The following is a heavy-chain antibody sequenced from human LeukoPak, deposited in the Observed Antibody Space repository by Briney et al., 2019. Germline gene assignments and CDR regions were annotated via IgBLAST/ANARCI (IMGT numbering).Heavy chain of an antibody. D-gene: IGHD3-22*01. V-gene: IGHV1-69*01. CDR3: ARRGISYYDSRGYPSDAFDI. J-gene: IGHJ3*02. Sequence: SVKVSCKASGGTFSSYAISWVRQAPGQGLEWMGGIIPIFGTADYAQKFQGRVTITADESTSSAYMELSSLRSEDTGVYHCARRGISYYDSRGYPSDAFDIWGQGTMVTVSS. CDR2: IIPIFGTA. CDR1: GGTFSSYA.